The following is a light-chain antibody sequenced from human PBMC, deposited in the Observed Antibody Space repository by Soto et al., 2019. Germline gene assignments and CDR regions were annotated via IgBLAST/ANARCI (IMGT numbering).Light chain of an antibody. CDR3: QQRSNWPPLT. CDR2: DVS. Sequence: EIVLTQSPATLSLSPGERATLSCRASQNVSRFLAWYQRRPGQAPRLLIYDVSNRASDIPARFSGSGSGTDFTLTISSLEPEDSAVYYCQQRSNWPPLTFGGGTKVEIK. CDR1: QNVSRF. J-gene: IGKJ4*01. V-gene: IGKV3-11*01.